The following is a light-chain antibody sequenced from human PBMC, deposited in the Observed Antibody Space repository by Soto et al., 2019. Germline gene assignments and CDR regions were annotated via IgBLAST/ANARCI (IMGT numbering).Light chain of an antibody. CDR2: AAS. V-gene: IGKV1-27*01. CDR3: QKYNSAPSIT. Sequence: DIQMTQSPSSLSACVGDRVTITCRASQGISNYLVWYQQKPGKVPKLLIYAASTLQSGVPSRFSGSGSGTDFTLTISSLQPEDVATYYCQKYNSAPSITFGQGIRLEIE. CDR1: QGISNY. J-gene: IGKJ5*01.